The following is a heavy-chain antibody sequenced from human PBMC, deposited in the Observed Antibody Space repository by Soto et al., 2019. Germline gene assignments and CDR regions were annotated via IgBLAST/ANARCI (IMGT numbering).Heavy chain of an antibody. D-gene: IGHD6-13*01. Sequence: EVQLLESGGGLVQPGGSLRLSCAASGFTFSTYAMRWVRQAPGKGLEWVSAISSGGGSTYYADSVKGRSTISGDNSKNTMYLEVKNLRAEDTAVYYCAKTVSSSWYVDYWGQGTLVTVSS. J-gene: IGHJ4*02. CDR3: AKTVSSSWYVDY. V-gene: IGHV3-23*01. CDR1: GFTFSTYA. CDR2: ISSGGGST.